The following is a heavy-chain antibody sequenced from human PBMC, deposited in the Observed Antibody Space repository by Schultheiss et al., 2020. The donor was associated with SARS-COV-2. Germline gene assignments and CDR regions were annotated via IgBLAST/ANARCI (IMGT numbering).Heavy chain of an antibody. V-gene: IGHV3-21*05. D-gene: IGHD3-10*01. CDR2: ISSSSSYI. CDR3: AKTYGSGNYGFWDY. CDR1: GFTFSSYE. J-gene: IGHJ4*02. Sequence: GSLRLSCAASGFTFSSYEMNWVRQAPGKVLEWVSYISSSSSYIYYADSVKGRFTISRDNAKNSLYLQMNNLRAEDTAVYFCAKTYGSGNYGFWDYWGQGTLVTVSS.